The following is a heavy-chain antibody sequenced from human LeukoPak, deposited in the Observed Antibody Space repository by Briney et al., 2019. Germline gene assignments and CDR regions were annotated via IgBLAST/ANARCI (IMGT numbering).Heavy chain of an antibody. CDR1: GGSISSGSYY. J-gene: IGHJ4*02. CDR2: IYTSGST. V-gene: IGHV4-61*02. CDR3: ARAYSSSFAPFDY. Sequence: SQTLSLTCTVSGGSISSGSYYGSWIRQPAGKGLEWIGRIYTSGSTNYNPSLKSRVTISVDTSKNQFSLKLSSVTAADTAVYYCARAYSSSFAPFDYWGQGTLVTVSS. D-gene: IGHD6-6*01.